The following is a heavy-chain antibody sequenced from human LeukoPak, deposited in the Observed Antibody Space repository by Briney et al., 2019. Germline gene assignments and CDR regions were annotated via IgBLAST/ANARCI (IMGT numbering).Heavy chain of an antibody. CDR3: ARTSGYHYVSVLNI. J-gene: IGHJ3*02. CDR2: ISTSGST. V-gene: IGHV4-61*02. D-gene: IGHD5-18*01. Sequence: SETLSLTCTVSGGSISSGTYYWTWIRQSAGKGLEWIGRISTSGSTSYNPSLKSRVTISRDTSKNQFSLNLSSVTAADTAVYYCARTSGYHYVSVLNIWGQGTLVTVSS. CDR1: GGSISSGTYY.